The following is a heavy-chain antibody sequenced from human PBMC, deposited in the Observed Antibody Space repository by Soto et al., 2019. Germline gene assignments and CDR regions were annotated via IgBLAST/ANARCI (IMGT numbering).Heavy chain of an antibody. J-gene: IGHJ4*02. CDR1: GYTFPSYA. CDR3: ASSRGRYCSSISCYGHPPNY. V-gene: IGHV1-3*01. Sequence: ASGNVSCKAYGYTFPSYAIHCVRPAPGQRLEWMGWINAGNGNTKYSQKFQGRVTITRDTSASTAYMELSSLRSEDTAVYYCASSRGRYCSSISCYGHPPNYSGQGTLVTVSS. CDR2: INAGNGNT. D-gene: IGHD2-2*01.